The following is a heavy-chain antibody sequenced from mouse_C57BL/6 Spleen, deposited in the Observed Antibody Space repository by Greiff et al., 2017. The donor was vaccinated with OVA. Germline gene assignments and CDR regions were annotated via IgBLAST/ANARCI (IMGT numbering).Heavy chain of an antibody. CDR2: ISSGGDYI. CDR1: GFTFSSYA. CDR3: TREASYDGYEFAY. Sequence: EVKVEESGEGLVKPGGSLKLSCAASGFTFSSYAMSWVRQTPEKRLEWVAYISSGGDYIYYADTVKGQFTISRDNARNTLYLQMSSLKSEDTAMYYCTREASYDGYEFAYWGQGTLVTVSA. J-gene: IGHJ3*01. V-gene: IGHV5-9-1*02. D-gene: IGHD2-3*01.